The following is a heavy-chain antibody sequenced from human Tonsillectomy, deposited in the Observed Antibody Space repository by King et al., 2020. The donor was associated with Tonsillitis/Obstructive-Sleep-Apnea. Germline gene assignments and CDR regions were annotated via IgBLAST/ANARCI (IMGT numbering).Heavy chain of an antibody. CDR3: ARDPGSGSSDAFDI. D-gene: IGHD3-10*01. CDR2: TSSSSSYI. V-gene: IGHV3-21*01. Sequence: VQLVESGGGLVKPGGSLRLSCAASGFTFSSYSMNWVRQAPGKGLEWVSSTSSSSSYIYYADSVKGRFTISRDNAKNSLYLQMNSLRAEDTAVYYCARDPGSGSSDAFDIWGQGTMVTVSS. J-gene: IGHJ3*02. CDR1: GFTFSSYS.